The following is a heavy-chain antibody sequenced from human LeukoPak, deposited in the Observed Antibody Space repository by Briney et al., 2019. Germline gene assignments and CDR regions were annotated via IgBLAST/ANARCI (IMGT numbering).Heavy chain of an antibody. V-gene: IGHV3-33*06. J-gene: IGHJ4*02. Sequence: GGSLRLSCAASGFTFSNYAMHWVRQAPGTGLELVAVIWFDGTNKYYGDSVRGRFTISRDNSKNRLYLQMNSLRAEDTAVYYCAKARGIGWHDPWYLDYWGQGTLVSVSS. CDR2: IWFDGTNK. D-gene: IGHD6-19*01. CDR1: GFTFSNYA. CDR3: AKARGIGWHDPWYLDY.